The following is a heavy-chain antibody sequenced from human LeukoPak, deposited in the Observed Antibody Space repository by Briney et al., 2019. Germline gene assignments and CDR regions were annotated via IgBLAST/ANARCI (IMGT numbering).Heavy chain of an antibody. Sequence: GGSLRLSCAASGFTFSSYEMNWVREAPGKGLEWVSYISSSGSTLYYADSVKGRFTISRDNAKNSLYLQMNSLRAEDTAVYYCAELGITMIGGVWGKGTTVTISS. CDR3: AELGITMIGGV. CDR2: ISSSGSTL. D-gene: IGHD3-10*02. V-gene: IGHV3-48*03. J-gene: IGHJ6*04. CDR1: GFTFSSYE.